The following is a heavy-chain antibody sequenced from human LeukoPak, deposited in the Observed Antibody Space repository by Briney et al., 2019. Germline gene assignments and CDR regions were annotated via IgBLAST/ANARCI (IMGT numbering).Heavy chain of an antibody. CDR2: ISGSGVST. CDR3: GKDLQLFDY. J-gene: IGHJ4*02. V-gene: IGHV3-23*01. D-gene: IGHD1-1*01. Sequence: GGSLRLSCAASGFTFSSYAMSWARQAPGKGLEWVSTISGSGVSTYYADSVKGRFTISRDNSKNTLYLQMNSLRADDTAVYYCGKDLQLFDYWGQGTLVTVSS. CDR1: GFTFSSYA.